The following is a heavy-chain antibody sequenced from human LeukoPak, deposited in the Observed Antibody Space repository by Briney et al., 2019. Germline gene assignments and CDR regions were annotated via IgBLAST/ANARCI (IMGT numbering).Heavy chain of an antibody. J-gene: IGHJ4*02. Sequence: GGSLRLSCAASGFTFSSYAMSWVRQAPGKGLEWVSAISGSGGSTYYADSVKGRFTISRDNSKNTLYLQMNSLRAEDTAVYYCAGSGGELPGGLFDYWGQGTLVTVSS. CDR2: ISGSGGST. V-gene: IGHV3-23*01. CDR3: AGSGGELPGGLFDY. D-gene: IGHD1-26*01. CDR1: GFTFSSYA.